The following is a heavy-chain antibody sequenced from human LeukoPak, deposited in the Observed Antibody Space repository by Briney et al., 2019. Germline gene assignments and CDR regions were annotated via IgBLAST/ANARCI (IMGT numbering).Heavy chain of an antibody. CDR1: GGSISSYY. CDR3: ARDGIGAGWYFDL. J-gene: IGHJ2*01. V-gene: IGHV4-4*07. Sequence: SETLSLTCTVSGGSISSYYWSWIRQPAGKGLEWIGRIYMTGSTNYNPSLKSRVIMSVDTSKNQFSLKLNSATAADTAVYYCARDGIGAGWYFDLWGRGTRVTVSS. D-gene: IGHD1-26*01. CDR2: IYMTGST.